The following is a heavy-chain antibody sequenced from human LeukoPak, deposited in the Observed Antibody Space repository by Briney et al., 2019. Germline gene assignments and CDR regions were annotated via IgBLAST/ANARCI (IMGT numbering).Heavy chain of an antibody. CDR1: GYSFTSYW. J-gene: IGHJ5*02. CDR3: ARRIAAAVDWFDP. V-gene: IGHV5-51*01. D-gene: IGHD6-13*01. CDR2: IYPGDSDT. Sequence: GESLKISCKGSGYSFTSYWIGWVRQLPGKGLEWMGIIYPGDSDTSYSPSFQGHVTISADNSISTAYLQWSSLKASDTAMYYCARRIAAAVDWFDPWGQGTLVTVSS.